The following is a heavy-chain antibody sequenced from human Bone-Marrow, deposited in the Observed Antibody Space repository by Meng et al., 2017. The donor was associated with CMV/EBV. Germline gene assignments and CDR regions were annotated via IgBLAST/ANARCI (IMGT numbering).Heavy chain of an antibody. V-gene: IGHV5-51*01. CDR1: GYSFTSYW. CDR2: IYPGDSDT. J-gene: IGHJ6*02. CDR3: ARGNPSTIVVVPAAIPPNYGMDV. Sequence: GGSLRLSCKGSGYSFTSYWIGWVRQMPGKGLEWMGIIYPGDSDTRYSPSFQGQVTISADKSISTAYLQWSSLKASDTAMYYCARGNPSTIVVVPAAIPPNYGMDVWGQGTTVTVSS. D-gene: IGHD2-2*01.